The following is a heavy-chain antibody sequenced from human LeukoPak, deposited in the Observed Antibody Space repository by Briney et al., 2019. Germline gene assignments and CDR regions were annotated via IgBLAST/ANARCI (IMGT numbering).Heavy chain of an antibody. CDR1: GFTFSSYG. CDR2: ISYDGSNK. J-gene: IGHJ4*02. CDR3: AESSVYSYGLNY. V-gene: IGHV3-30*03. Sequence: GGSLRLSCAASGFTFSSYGMHWVRQAPGKGLEWVAVISYDGSNKYYTDSVKGRFTISRDNSKHTLYLQMNSLRAEDTVMYYCAESSVYSYGLNYWGQGTLVTVSS. D-gene: IGHD5-18*01.